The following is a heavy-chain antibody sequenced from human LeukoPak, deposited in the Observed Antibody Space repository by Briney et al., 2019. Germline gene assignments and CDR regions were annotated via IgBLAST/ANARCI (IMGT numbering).Heavy chain of an antibody. J-gene: IGHJ4*02. Sequence: PGGSLRLSCAASGFTFSSYAMHWVRQAPGKGLEWVAVISYDGSNKYYADSVKGRFTISRDNSKNTLYLQKNSLRAEDTAVYYCARDPKNYYDSSGYLDYWGQGTLVTVSS. CDR3: ARDPKNYYDSSGYLDY. CDR2: ISYDGSNK. CDR1: GFTFSSYA. V-gene: IGHV3-30*04. D-gene: IGHD3-22*01.